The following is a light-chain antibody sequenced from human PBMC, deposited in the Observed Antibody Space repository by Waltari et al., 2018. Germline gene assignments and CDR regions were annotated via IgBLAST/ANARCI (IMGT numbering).Light chain of an antibody. CDR3: MQALQSPT. Sequence: DIVMTQSPLSLPVTPGEPASISCRSSQSLLHSNGYNYLDWYLRKPGQSPQLLIYLGSNRASGVTDRFSGSGSGTDFTLKISRVEAEDVGVYYCMQALQSPTFGQGTKLEIK. J-gene: IGKJ2*01. V-gene: IGKV2-28*01. CDR2: LGS. CDR1: QSLLHSNGYNY.